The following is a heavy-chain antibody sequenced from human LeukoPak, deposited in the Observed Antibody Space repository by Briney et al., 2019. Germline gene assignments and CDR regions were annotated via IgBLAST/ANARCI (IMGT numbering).Heavy chain of an antibody. D-gene: IGHD6-13*01. Sequence: GESLKISCKASGYLFTNFWIGWVRQMPGKGLEWMGIISPGNSDTRYRPSFQGQVTMSADKSINTAYLQWNSLKASDSALYYCARLIGSSWYEFDFWGQGTLVTVSS. CDR3: ARLIGSSWYEFDF. CDR2: ISPGNSDT. V-gene: IGHV5-51*01. J-gene: IGHJ4*02. CDR1: GYLFTNFW.